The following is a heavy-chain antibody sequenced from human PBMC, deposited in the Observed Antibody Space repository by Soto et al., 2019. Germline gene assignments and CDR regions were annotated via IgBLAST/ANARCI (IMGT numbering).Heavy chain of an antibody. CDR1: GGTFSSYT. V-gene: IGHV1-69*02. CDR2: IIPILGIA. D-gene: IGHD3-10*01. Sequence: SVKVSCKASGGTFSSYTISWVRQAPGQGLEWMGRIIPILGIANYAQKFQGRVTITADKSTSTAYMELSSLRSEDTAVYYCSRSPGEGWFDPWGQGTLVTVSS. J-gene: IGHJ5*02. CDR3: SRSPGEGWFDP.